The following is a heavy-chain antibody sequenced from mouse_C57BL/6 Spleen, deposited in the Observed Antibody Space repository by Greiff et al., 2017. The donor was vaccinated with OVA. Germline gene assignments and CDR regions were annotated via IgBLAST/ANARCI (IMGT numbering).Heavy chain of an antibody. V-gene: IGHV1-15*01. CDR3: AREGQALGAY. J-gene: IGHJ3*01. CDR2: IDPETGGT. D-gene: IGHD3-2*02. CDR1: GYTFTDYE. Sequence: VQLQQSGAELVRPGASVTLSCKASGYTFTDYEMHWVKQTPVHGLEWIGAIDPETGGTAYNQKFKGKAILTADKSSSTAYMELRSLTSEDSAVYYCAREGQALGAYWGQGTLVTVSA.